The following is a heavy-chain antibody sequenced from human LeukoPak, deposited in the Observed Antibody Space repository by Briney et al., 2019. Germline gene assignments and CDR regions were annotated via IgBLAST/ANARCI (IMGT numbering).Heavy chain of an antibody. D-gene: IGHD2-21*02. V-gene: IGHV1-69*04. CDR2: IIPIRGIA. CDR3: ASDPVVTAIPEWFDP. Sequence: GSSLKLSCTASGCTFSSYAISWVRQAPGQGLEWMGCIIPIRGIANYAEKFQGRVTITADKSTSTAYMEMSSLRSEDTAVYYCASDPVVTAIPEWFDPWGQGTLVTVSS. J-gene: IGHJ5*02. CDR1: GCTFSSYA.